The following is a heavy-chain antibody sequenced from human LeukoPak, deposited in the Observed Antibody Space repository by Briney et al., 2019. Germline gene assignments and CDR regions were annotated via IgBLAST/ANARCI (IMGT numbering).Heavy chain of an antibody. CDR2: ISAYNGDT. J-gene: IGHJ3*02. CDR3: ARERGAFDI. Sequence: GASVKVSCKSSGYTFTSYGISWVRQAPGQGLEWVGWISAYNGDTDYAQKFQGRVTMTIDTSTSTAYMELRSLRSDDTAVYYCARERGAFDIWGQGTMVTVSS. V-gene: IGHV1-18*01. CDR1: GYTFTSYG.